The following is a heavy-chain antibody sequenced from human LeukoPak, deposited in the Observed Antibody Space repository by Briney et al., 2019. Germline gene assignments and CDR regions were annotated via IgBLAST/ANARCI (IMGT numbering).Heavy chain of an antibody. V-gene: IGHV1-69*04. D-gene: IGHD6-6*01. Sequence: ASVKVSCKASGGTFSSYAISWVRQAPGQGLEWMGRIIPILGIANYAQKFQGRVTITADKSTSTVYTAVYYCARTLSIAARPLGIDYWGQGTLVTVSS. CDR2: IIPILGIA. CDR3: LGIDY. CDR1: GGTFSSYA. J-gene: IGHJ4*02.